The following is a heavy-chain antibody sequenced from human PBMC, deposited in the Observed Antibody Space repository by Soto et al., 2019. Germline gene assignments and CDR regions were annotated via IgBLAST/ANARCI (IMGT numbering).Heavy chain of an antibody. J-gene: IGHJ6*02. CDR3: VREMTTVTHYYYYGMDV. V-gene: IGHV1-69*01. Sequence: QVQLVQSGAEVKKPGSSVKVSCKASGGTFSSYAISWVRQAPGQGLEWMGGIIPIFGTANYAQKFQGRVTITADESTSTAYMELSSLRSEDTAVYYCVREMTTVTHYYYYGMDVWGQGTTVTVSS. CDR1: GGTFSSYA. CDR2: IIPIFGTA. D-gene: IGHD4-17*01.